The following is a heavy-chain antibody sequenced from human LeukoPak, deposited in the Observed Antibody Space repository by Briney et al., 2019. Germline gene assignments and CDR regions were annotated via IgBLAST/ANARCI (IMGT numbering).Heavy chain of an antibody. V-gene: IGHV4-4*02. CDR3: ARAAYCGGDCYPYYYYYGMDV. D-gene: IGHD2-21*02. Sequence: SETLSLTCAVSGGSISSSNWWSWVRPPPGKGLEWIGEIYHSGSTNYNPSLKSRVTISVDKSKNQFSLKLSSVTAADTAVYYCARAAYCGGDCYPYYYYYGMDVWGQGTTVTVSS. J-gene: IGHJ6*02. CDR1: GGSISSSNW. CDR2: IYHSGST.